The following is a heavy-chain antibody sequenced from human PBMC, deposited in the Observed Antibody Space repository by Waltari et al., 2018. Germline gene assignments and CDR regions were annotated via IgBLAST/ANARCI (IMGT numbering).Heavy chain of an antibody. CDR3: AKDIGGTMIVVVTPVGFDY. V-gene: IGHV3-9*01. CDR2: ISWNSGSI. Sequence: GKGLEWVSGISWNSGSIGYADSVKGRFTISRDNAKNSLYLQMNSLRAEDTALYYCAKDIGGTMIVVVTPVGFDYWGQGTLVTVSS. D-gene: IGHD3-22*01. J-gene: IGHJ4*02.